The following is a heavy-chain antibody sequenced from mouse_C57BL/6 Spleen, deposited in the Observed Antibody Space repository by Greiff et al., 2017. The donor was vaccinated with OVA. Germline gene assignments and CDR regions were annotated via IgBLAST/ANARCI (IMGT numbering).Heavy chain of an antibody. J-gene: IGHJ4*01. CDR1: GYAFTNYL. Sequence: VQLQQSGAELVRPGTSVKVSCKASGYAFTNYLIEWVKQRPGQGLEWIGVINPGSGGTNYNEKFKGKATLTADKSSSTAYMQLSSLTSEDAAVDFCARGDYAMDYGGQGTSGTVSS. V-gene: IGHV1-54*01. CDR3: ARGDYAMDY. CDR2: INPGSGGT.